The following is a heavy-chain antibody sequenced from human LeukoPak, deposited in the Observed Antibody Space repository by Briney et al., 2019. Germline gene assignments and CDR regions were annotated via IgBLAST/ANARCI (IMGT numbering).Heavy chain of an antibody. CDR1: GFTFSNAW. CDR2: IKSKTDGGTT. V-gene: IGHV3-15*01. D-gene: IGHD6-19*01. CDR3: TTGYSSGWYYFDY. Sequence: PGGSLRLSCAASGFTFSNAWMSWVRQAPGKGLEWVGRIKSKTDGGTTDYAAPVKGRFTISRDDSKNKLYLQMNSLKTEDTPVYYCTTGYSSGWYYFDYWAQGPRVPVSS. J-gene: IGHJ4*02.